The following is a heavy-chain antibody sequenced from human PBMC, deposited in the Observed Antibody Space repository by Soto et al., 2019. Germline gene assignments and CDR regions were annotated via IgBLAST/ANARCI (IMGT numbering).Heavy chain of an antibody. D-gene: IGHD6-19*01. CDR3: AKVRVKYSSGWSPSLN. J-gene: IGHJ4*02. CDR2: ISYDGSNK. CDR1: GFTFSSYG. Sequence: GGSLRLSCAASGFTFSSYGMHWVRQAPGKGLEWVAVISYDGSNKYYADSVKGRFTISRDNSKNTLYLQMNSLRAEDTAVYYCAKVRVKYSSGWSPSLNWGQGTLVTVSS. V-gene: IGHV3-30*18.